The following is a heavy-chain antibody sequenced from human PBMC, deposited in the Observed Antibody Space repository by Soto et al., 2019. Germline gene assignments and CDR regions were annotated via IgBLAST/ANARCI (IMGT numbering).Heavy chain of an antibody. J-gene: IGHJ4*02. D-gene: IGHD6-13*01. Sequence: GGSLRLSCAASGFTFSSYSMNWVRQAPGKGLEWVSYISSSSSTIYYAESVKGRFTISRDNAKNSLYLQMNSLRAEDTAVYYFATYAPWYSSSWYLGGGTPQYYFDYWGQGTLVTVSS. CDR1: GFTFSSYS. CDR3: ATYAPWYSSSWYLGGGTPQYYFDY. V-gene: IGHV3-48*01. CDR2: ISSSSSTI.